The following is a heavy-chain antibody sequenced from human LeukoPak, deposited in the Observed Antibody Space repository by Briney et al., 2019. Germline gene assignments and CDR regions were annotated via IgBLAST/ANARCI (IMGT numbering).Heavy chain of an antibody. D-gene: IGHD6-13*01. CDR3: ARESAAALDY. CDR1: NASVSDHY. CDR2: ITHNGST. Sequence: SETLSLTCAVFNASVSDHYWAWIRQPPGKGLEWIGEITHNGSTSNNPSLKSRVTMSVDTSKNQFSLKLSPVTAADTAVYYCARESAAALDYWGQGTLVTVSS. J-gene: IGHJ4*02. V-gene: IGHV4-34*01.